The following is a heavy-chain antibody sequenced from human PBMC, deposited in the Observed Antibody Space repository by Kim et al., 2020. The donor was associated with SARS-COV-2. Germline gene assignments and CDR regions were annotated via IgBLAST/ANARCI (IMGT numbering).Heavy chain of an antibody. CDR3: ARGVHSSSSWLPG. V-gene: IGHV3-33*01. CDR2: IWYDGSNK. CDR1: GFTFSSYG. J-gene: IGHJ4*02. Sequence: GGSLRLSCAASGFTFSSYGMHWVRQAPGKGLEWVAVIWYDGSNKYYADSVKGRFTISRDNSKNTLYLQMNSLRAEDTAVYYCARGVHSSSSWLPGWGQGTLVTVSS. D-gene: IGHD6-6*01.